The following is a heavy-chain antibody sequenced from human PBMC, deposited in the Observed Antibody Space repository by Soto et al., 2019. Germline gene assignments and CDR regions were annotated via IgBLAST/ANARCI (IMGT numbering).Heavy chain of an antibody. D-gene: IGHD3-16*01. CDR1: GGSISSGGYY. Sequence: QVQLQESGPGLVKPSQTLSLTCTVSGGSISSGGYYWSWIRQHPGKGLEWIGYIYYSGSTYYNPSLKRRVTISVDKSNNQFSLKLSSVTAADTAVYYCANRRQGGAFDIWGQGTMVTVSS. J-gene: IGHJ3*02. V-gene: IGHV4-31*03. CDR2: IYYSGST. CDR3: ANRRQGGAFDI.